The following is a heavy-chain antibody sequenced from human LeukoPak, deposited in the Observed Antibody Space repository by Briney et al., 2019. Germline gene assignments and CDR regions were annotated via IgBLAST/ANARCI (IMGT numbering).Heavy chain of an antibody. CDR2: FDPEDGET. CDR3: ATRYYDSSSSIDR. J-gene: IGHJ5*02. V-gene: IGHV1-24*01. CDR1: GYSLTELS. D-gene: IGHD3-22*01. Sequence: ASVKVSCKVSGYSLTELSMHWVRQAPGKGLEWMGGFDPEDGETIYTQKFQGRVTMTEDTSTDTAYMELSSLRSEDTAVYYCATRYYDSSSSIDRWGQGTLVTVSP.